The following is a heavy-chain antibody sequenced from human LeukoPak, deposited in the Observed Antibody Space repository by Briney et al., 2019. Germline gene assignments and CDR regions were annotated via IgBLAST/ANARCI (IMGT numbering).Heavy chain of an antibody. CDR3: AKVGGGRVLGSSWHYTTGLSSYYFDY. Sequence: GGSLRLSCAASGFTYSHYGMHWVRQAPGKGLEWVAVIWSDATEKYYGDAVKGRFTISRDNSRNTLYLQMNSLRAEDTAVYYCAKVGGGRVLGSSWHYTTGLSSYYFDYWDQGTLVTVSS. CDR2: IWSDATEK. V-gene: IGHV3-33*06. CDR1: GFTYSHYG. J-gene: IGHJ4*02. D-gene: IGHD6-13*01.